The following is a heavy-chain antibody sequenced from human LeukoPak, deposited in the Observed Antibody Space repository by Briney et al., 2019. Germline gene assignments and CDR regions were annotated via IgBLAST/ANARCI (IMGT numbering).Heavy chain of an antibody. CDR3: ARGSPYMGAEYFQH. V-gene: IGHV1-18*01. CDR1: GYTFTSYG. CDR2: ISAYTGNT. Sequence: PWASVKVSCKASGYTFTSYGISWVRQAPGQGLEWMGWISAYTGNTNYAENLQGRVTITTDKSTTTAYMELRSLRSDDTAVYYCARGSPYMGAEYFQHWGQGTLVTVSS. J-gene: IGHJ1*01.